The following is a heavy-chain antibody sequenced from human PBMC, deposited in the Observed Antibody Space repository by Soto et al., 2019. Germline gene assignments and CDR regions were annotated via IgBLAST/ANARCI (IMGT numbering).Heavy chain of an antibody. J-gene: IGHJ6*02. Sequence: ASVKVSCKASGYSFTSYSIHWVRQAPGQGLEWMGIINPSDGSTSFAQKFQARVTVTRDTSTSTVYMDLSSLRSEDMAVYYCARHSVVVVAATPFYGMDFWGQGSTVTVSS. D-gene: IGHD2-15*01. V-gene: IGHV1-46*01. CDR1: GYSFTSYS. CDR2: INPSDGST. CDR3: ARHSVVVVAATPFYGMDF.